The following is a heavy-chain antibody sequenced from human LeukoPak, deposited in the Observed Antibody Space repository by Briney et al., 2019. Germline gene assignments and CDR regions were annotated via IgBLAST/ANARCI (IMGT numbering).Heavy chain of an antibody. CDR3: ARDRDPHVIGTTAIDY. Sequence: PGGSLRLSCAASGFTFSSYSMNWVRQAPGKGLEWVSSISSSSSYIYYAGSVKGRFTISRDNAKNSLYLQMNSLRAEDTAVYYCARDRDPHVIGTTAIDYWGQGTLVTVSS. V-gene: IGHV3-21*01. D-gene: IGHD1-1*01. J-gene: IGHJ4*02. CDR1: GFTFSSYS. CDR2: ISSSSSYI.